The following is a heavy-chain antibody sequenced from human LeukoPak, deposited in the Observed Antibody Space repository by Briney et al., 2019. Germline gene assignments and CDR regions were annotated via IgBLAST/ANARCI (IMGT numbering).Heavy chain of an antibody. D-gene: IGHD3-10*01. CDR2: ISSSGSTI. CDR1: GFTFSDYY. CDR3: ARDGYGSGSYGPQRKYYFDY. Sequence: PGRSLRLSCAASGFTFSDYYMSWIRQAPGKGLEWVSYISSSGSTIYYADSVKGRFTISRDNAKNSLYLQMNSLRAEDTAVYYCARDGYGSGSYGPQRKYYFDYRGQGTLVTVSS. V-gene: IGHV3-11*04. J-gene: IGHJ4*02.